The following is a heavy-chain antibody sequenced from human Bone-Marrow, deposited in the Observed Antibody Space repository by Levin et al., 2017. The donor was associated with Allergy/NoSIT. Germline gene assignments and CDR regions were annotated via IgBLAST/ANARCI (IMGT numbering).Heavy chain of an antibody. CDR2: IYYSGST. V-gene: IGHV4-30-4*01. D-gene: IGHD3-3*01. CDR1: GGSISSGDYY. J-gene: IGHJ5*02. CDR3: ARGVRLLEWLLYGDNWFDP. Sequence: PSETLSLTCTVSGGSISSGDYYWSWIRQPPGKGLEWIGYIYYSGSTYYNPSPKSRVTISVDTSKNQFSLKLSSVTAADTAVYYCARGVRLLEWLLYGDNWFDPWGQGTLVTVSS.